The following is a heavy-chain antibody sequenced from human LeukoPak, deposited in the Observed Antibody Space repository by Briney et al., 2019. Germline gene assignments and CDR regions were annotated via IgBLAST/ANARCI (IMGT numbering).Heavy chain of an antibody. CDR2: TYSGGST. CDR1: GFTVNTNY. CDR3: ARGRSGVAGDAFDI. J-gene: IGHJ3*02. V-gene: IGHV3-53*01. D-gene: IGHD6-19*01. Sequence: GGSLRLSCAASGFTVNTNYMSWVRQAPGKGLEWVSVTYSGGSTYYTDSVKGRFTISRDNSKSTLYLQMNSLRAEDTAMYYCARGRSGVAGDAFDIWGQGTMVTVSS.